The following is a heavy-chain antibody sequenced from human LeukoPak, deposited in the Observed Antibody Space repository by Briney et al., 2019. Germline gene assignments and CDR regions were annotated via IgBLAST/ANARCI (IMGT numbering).Heavy chain of an antibody. V-gene: IGHV3-30*18. CDR3: AKDVWYYDSSGFPWGDY. J-gene: IGHJ4*02. D-gene: IGHD3-22*01. CDR2: ISYDGSNK. Sequence: GGSLRLSCAASGFTFSSYAMTWVRQAPGKGLEWVAVISYDGSNKYYADSVKGRFTISRDNSKNTLYLQMNSLRAEDTAVYYCAKDVWYYDSSGFPWGDYWGQGTLVTVSS. CDR1: GFTFSSYA.